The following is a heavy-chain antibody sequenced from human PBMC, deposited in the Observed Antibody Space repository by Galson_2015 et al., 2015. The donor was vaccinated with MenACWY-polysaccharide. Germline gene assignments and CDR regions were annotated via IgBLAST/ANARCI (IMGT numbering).Heavy chain of an antibody. D-gene: IGHD2-2*01. V-gene: IGHV3-64*02. J-gene: IGHJ4*02. CDR2: ISSNGGST. CDR1: GFTFSSYG. Sequence: SLRLSCAASGFTFSSYGMHWVRQAPGKGLEYVSAISSNGGSTYYGDSVKGRFTISRDNSKNTLYLQMGSLSAEDMAVYYCARGGCSSTSCYPDTYFDYWGQGTLVTVSS. CDR3: ARGGCSSTSCYPDTYFDY.